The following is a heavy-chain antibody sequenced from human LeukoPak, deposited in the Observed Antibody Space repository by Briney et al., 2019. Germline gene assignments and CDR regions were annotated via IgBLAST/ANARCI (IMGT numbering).Heavy chain of an antibody. CDR3: ARDLRNKGMDV. D-gene: IGHD2/OR15-2a*01. CDR1: GFTFRSNG. CDR2: TSYDGSTK. Sequence: GRSLRLSRAASGFTFRSNGMHWVRQAPGEGLEWVAVTSYDGSTKYYADSVRGRFTISRDNAKNSLYLQMNNLRVEDTAVYYCARDLRNKGMDVWGQGTTVTVSS. J-gene: IGHJ6*02. V-gene: IGHV3-30*03.